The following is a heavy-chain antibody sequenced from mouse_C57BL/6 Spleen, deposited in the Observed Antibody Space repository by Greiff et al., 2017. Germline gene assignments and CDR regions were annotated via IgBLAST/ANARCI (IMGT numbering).Heavy chain of an antibody. CDR1: GYSITSGYY. V-gene: IGHV3-6*01. D-gene: IGHD4-1*01. CDR3: ARGWDGTLDY. J-gene: IGHJ2*01. Sequence: VQLQQSGPGLVKPSQSLSLTCSVTGYSITSGYYWNWIRQFPGNKLEWMGYISYDGSNNYNPSLKNRISITRDTSKNQFFLKLNSVTTEDTATYYCARGWDGTLDYWGQGTTLTVSS. CDR2: ISYDGSN.